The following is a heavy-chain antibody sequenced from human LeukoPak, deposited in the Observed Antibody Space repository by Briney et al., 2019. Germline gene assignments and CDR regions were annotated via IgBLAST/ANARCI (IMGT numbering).Heavy chain of an antibody. D-gene: IGHD1-26*01. J-gene: IGHJ4*02. CDR3: ARESLGPPYYFDF. CDR1: GGSISSGTFY. CDR2: IYTSGRT. V-gene: IGHV4-61*02. Sequence: SETLSLTCTASGGSISSGTFYWSWLRQPAGTGLEWIGRIYTSGRTDCNPSLKSRVTISVDTSKNQFSLKLNSVTAADTAVYYCARESLGPPYYFDFWGQGTLVTVSS.